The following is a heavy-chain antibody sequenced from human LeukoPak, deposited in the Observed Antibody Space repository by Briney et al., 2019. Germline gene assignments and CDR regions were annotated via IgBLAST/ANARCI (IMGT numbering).Heavy chain of an antibody. J-gene: IGHJ3*02. Sequence: PSETLSLTCTVSGGSISGYYWSWIRQPPRKGLEWIGYIYYSGSTKYNPSFNSRVTMSVDTSKNQLSLKLSSVTAADTAMYYCYLWFGEVVNAFDIWGRGSMVIVSS. V-gene: IGHV4-59*08. CDR2: IYYSGST. CDR1: GGSISGYY. CDR3: YLWFGEVVNAFDI. D-gene: IGHD3-10*01.